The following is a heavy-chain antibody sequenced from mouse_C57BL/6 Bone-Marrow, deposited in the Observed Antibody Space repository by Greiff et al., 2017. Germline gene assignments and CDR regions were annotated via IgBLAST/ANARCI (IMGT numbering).Heavy chain of an antibody. CDR2: ISSGSSTI. J-gene: IGHJ2*01. V-gene: IGHV5-17*01. CDR3: ARELVFDY. Sequence: EVHLVESGGGLVKPGGSLKLSCAASGFTFSDYGMHWVRQAPEKGLEWVAYISSGSSTIDYADTVKGRFTISRDNAKNTLFLQMTSLRSEDTAMYYCARELVFDYWGQGTTLTVSS. CDR1: GFTFSDYG. D-gene: IGHD4-1*01.